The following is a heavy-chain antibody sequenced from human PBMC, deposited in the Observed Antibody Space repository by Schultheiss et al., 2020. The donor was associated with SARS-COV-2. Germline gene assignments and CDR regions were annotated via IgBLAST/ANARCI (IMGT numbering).Heavy chain of an antibody. J-gene: IGHJ3*02. CDR2: ISRSGSII. CDR3: AKVFWSAGYYYDSSGYSQGAFDI. D-gene: IGHD3-22*01. Sequence: GGSLRLSCAASGITFSTYEMNWVRQAPGKGLEWVSSISRSGSIIYYADSVKGRFTISRDNAKNSLYLQMNSLRAEDTALYYCAKVFWSAGYYYDSSGYSQGAFDIWGQGTMVTVSS. CDR1: GITFSTYE. V-gene: IGHV3-48*03.